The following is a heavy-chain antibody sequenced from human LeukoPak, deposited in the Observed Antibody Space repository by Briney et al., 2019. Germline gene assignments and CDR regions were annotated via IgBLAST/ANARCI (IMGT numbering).Heavy chain of an antibody. D-gene: IGHD1-1*01. J-gene: IGHJ4*02. V-gene: IGHV3-48*01. CDR1: GFTFSSYS. CDR3: ARCTTGRTFGSLREIKRSREIDY. Sequence: GGSLRLSCEASGFTFSSYSMNWVRQAPGKGLEWISYISTSTTTIYYANSVKGRFTNSRDNAKNSLYLQMNSLRVEDTAVYYCARCTTGRTFGSLREIKRSREIDYWGQGTLVTVSS. CDR2: ISTSTTTI.